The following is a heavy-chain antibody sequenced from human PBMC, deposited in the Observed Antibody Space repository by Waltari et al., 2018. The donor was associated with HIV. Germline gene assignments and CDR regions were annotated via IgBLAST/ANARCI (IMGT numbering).Heavy chain of an antibody. CDR1: GYSISSDYY. CDR2: ASRSGST. Sequence: QVPLHESGSGMVKPSETLSLTCAVSGYSISSDYYVGWIRQPPGKWLEWIGVASRSGSTFYSPSLKSRVTISLDTSKNQFSLKLNSVAAADTAVYYCGSGSRRGHSHGIDYWGQGTLVTVSS. J-gene: IGHJ4*02. D-gene: IGHD5-18*01. V-gene: IGHV4-38-2*01. CDR3: GSGSRRGHSHGIDY.